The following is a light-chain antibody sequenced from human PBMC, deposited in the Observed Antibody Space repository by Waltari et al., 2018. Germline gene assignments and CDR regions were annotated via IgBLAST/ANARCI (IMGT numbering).Light chain of an antibody. CDR1: QNIGPW. J-gene: IGKJ2*01. CDR2: RAS. Sequence: DIQMTQSPSTVSASVGDRVTITCRTSQNIGPWLAWYQQKPGRAPNLLIYRASSLQSRVPSRFSGSGSGTEFTLTITSLQPDDIATYYCQQYESSSPYTFGPGTKLEIK. CDR3: QQYESSSPYT. V-gene: IGKV1-5*03.